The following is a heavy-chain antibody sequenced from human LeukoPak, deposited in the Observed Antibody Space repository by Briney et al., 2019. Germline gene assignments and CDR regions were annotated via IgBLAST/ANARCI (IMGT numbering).Heavy chain of an antibody. CDR1: GGSISSYY. CDR2: IYYSGST. CDR3: AGTGYSSSWTNFDY. J-gene: IGHJ4*02. D-gene: IGHD6-13*01. V-gene: IGHV4-59*01. Sequence: SETLSLTCTVSGGSISSYYWSWIRQPPGKGLEWTGYIYYSGSTNYNPSLKSRVTISVDTSKNQFSLKLSSVTAADTAVYYCAGTGYSSSWTNFDYWGQGTLVTVSS.